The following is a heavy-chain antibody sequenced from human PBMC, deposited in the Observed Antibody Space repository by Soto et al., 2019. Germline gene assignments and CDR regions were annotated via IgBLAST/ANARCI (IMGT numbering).Heavy chain of an antibody. Sequence: GGSLRLSCAASGFTFSSYGMHWVRQAPGKGLERVAVIWYDGSNKYYADSVKGRFTISRDNSKNTLYLQMNSLRAEDTAVYYCARDFRYSSAWDYYYGMDVWGQGTTVTVSS. CDR2: IWYDGSNK. CDR1: GFTFSSYG. J-gene: IGHJ6*02. D-gene: IGHD6-25*01. V-gene: IGHV3-33*01. CDR3: ARDFRYSSAWDYYYGMDV.